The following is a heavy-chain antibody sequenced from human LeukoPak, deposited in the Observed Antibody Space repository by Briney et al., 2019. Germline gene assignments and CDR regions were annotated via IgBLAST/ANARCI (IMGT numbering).Heavy chain of an antibody. V-gene: IGHV3-9*01. CDR1: GFTFDNYG. D-gene: IGHD5-24*01. J-gene: IGHJ4*02. CDR2: ISWNSGST. CDR3: VKDKRDGYNAAPFDY. Sequence: GRSLRLSCVASGFTFDNYGMHWVRQTPGKGLEWVSGISWNSGSTGYADSVKGRFTISRDNAKNSLYLQMNSLRAEDTALYYCVKDKRDGYNAAPFDYWGQGTLVTVSS.